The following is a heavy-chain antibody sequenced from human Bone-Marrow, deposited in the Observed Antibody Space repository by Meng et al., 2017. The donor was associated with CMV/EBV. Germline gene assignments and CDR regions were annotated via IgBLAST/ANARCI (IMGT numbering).Heavy chain of an antibody. V-gene: IGHV1-2*02. D-gene: IGHD3-22*01. CDR2: INPNSGGT. J-gene: IGHJ6*02. CDR3: ARESSGYYYRYYYGMDV. CDR1: GYTFTSYY. Sequence: ASVKVSCKASGYTFTSYYMHWVRQAPGQGLEWMGWINPNSGGTNYAQKFQGRVTMTRDTSISTAYMELSRLRSDDTAVYYCARESSGYYYRYYYGMDVWGQGTTVTFSS.